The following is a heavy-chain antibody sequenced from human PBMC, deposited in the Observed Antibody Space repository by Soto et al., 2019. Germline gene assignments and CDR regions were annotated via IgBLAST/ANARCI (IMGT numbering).Heavy chain of an antibody. CDR2: IWTSGST. J-gene: IGHJ4*02. CDR3: ARTVGAAYYFAF. V-gene: IGHV4-4*07. D-gene: IGHD3-16*01. Sequence: QVQLQESGPGLVKPSETLSLTCNVSGDSMSKYYWSWVRQPAGKGLEWIGRIWTSGSTNYNPSLKSRVTMSIDTSHKHFALDLKSVTAADTAVYYCARTVGAAYYFAFWGQGVLVTVSS. CDR1: GDSMSKYY.